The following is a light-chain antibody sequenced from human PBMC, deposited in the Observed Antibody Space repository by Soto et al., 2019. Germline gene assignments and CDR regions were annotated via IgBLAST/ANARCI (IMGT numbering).Light chain of an antibody. CDR1: QSVSTY. J-gene: IGKJ4*01. CDR2: DAS. V-gene: IGKV3-11*01. Sequence: EIVLTQSPATLSLSPGERATLSCRASQSVSTYLAWYQQKPGQAHRLLIYDASNRATGIPTRFSGSGSGTDFTLTISNLEPEDFAVYYCQQRSNWPPLTFGGGTKVEIK. CDR3: QQRSNWPPLT.